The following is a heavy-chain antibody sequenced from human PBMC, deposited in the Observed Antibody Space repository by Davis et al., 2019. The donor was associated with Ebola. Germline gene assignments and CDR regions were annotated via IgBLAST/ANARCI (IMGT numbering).Heavy chain of an antibody. V-gene: IGHV3-73*01. J-gene: IGHJ6*02. CDR3: TTRIAVAGTSSYYYGMDV. Sequence: PGGSLRLSCAASGFTFSGSAMHWVRQASGKGLEWVGRIRSKANSYATAYAASVKGGFTISRDDSKNTAYLQMNSLKTEDTAVYYCTTRIAVAGTSSYYYGMDVWGQGTTVTVSS. D-gene: IGHD6-19*01. CDR2: IRSKANSYAT. CDR1: GFTFSGSA.